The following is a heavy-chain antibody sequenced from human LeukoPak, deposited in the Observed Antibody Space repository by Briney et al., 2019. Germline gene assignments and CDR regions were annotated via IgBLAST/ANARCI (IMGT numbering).Heavy chain of an antibody. CDR1: GFTVSSNY. V-gene: IGHV3-53*01. CDR2: IYSGGST. Sequence: GGSLRLSCAASGFTVSSNYMSWVRQAPGKGLEWVSVIYSGGSTYYADSVKGRFTISRDNSKNTLYLQMNSLRAEDTAVYYCTTDGGVAAAGTMNYWGQGTLVTVSS. D-gene: IGHD6-13*01. CDR3: TTDGGVAAAGTMNY. J-gene: IGHJ4*02.